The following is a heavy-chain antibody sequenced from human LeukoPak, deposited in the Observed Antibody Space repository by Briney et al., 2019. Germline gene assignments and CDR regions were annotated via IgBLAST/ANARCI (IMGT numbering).Heavy chain of an antibody. CDR2: IYSGGST. V-gene: IGHV3-53*01. D-gene: IGHD4-23*01. Sequence: GGSLRLSCAASGFTFSSYAMSWVRQAPGKGLEWVSVIYSGGSTYYADSVKGRFTISRDNSKNTLYLQMNSLRAEDTAVYYCARGGTVVRYWYFDLWGRGTLVTVS. J-gene: IGHJ2*01. CDR1: GFTFSSYA. CDR3: ARGGTVVRYWYFDL.